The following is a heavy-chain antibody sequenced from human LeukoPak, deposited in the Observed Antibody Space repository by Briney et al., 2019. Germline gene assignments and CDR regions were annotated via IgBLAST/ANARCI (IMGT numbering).Heavy chain of an antibody. CDR3: AKDLNSRFDS. D-gene: IGHD4-23*01. CDR1: GFTFSSYA. Sequence: AGGSLRLSCAASGFTFSSYAMSWVRRAPGKGLEWVSGISGSGGSTYYADSVKGRFTISRDNSKNTVYLQMNSLKAEDTAIYYCAKDLNSRFDSWGQGTLVTVSS. CDR2: ISGSGGST. J-gene: IGHJ4*02. V-gene: IGHV3-23*01.